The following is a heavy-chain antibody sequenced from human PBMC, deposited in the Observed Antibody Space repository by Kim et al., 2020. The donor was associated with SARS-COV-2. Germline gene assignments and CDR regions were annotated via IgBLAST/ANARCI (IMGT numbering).Heavy chain of an antibody. Sequence: GGSLRLSCAASGFTFSSYSMNWVRQAPGKGLEWVSYISSSSSTIYYAYSVQGRFTLSSNNAKNSLYLQMNIRREEDAAVYCWGVVWHEILTCYYYYYGM. D-gene: IGHD3-9*01. CDR1: GFTFSSYS. CDR3: GVVWHEILTCYYYYYGM. J-gene: IGHJ6*01. CDR2: ISSSSSTI. V-gene: IGHV3-48*02.